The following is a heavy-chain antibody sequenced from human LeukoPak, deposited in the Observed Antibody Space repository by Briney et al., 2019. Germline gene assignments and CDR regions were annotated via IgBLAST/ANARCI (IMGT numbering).Heavy chain of an antibody. J-gene: IGHJ6*03. V-gene: IGHV1-46*01. CDR1: GYTLTSYY. CDR2: INPSGGST. CDR3: ARVPPYYYYMDV. Sequence: ASVKVSCKASGYTLTSYYMHWVRQAPGQGLEWMGIINPSGGSTSYAQKFQGRVTMTRDMSTSTVYMELSSLRSEDTAVYYCARVPPYYYYMDVWGKGTTVTVSS.